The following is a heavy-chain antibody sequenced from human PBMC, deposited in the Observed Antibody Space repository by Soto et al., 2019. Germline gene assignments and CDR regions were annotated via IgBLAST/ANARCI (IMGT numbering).Heavy chain of an antibody. D-gene: IGHD3-22*01. V-gene: IGHV3-48*03. CDR2: ITSSGSTL. CDR1: GFTFSNYE. CDR3: ARRRRDYYQGMDV. Sequence: EVQLVESGGGLVQPGVSLRLSCAASGFTFSNYEMHWVRQAPGKGLEWVSYITSSGSTLYYADSVKGRFTVSRDNAKNSVFLQMNSLRAEDTAVYYCARRRRDYYQGMDVWGQGTTVTVSS. J-gene: IGHJ6*02.